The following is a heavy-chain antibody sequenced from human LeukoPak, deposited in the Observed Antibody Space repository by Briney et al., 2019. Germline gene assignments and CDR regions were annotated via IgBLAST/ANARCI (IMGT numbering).Heavy chain of an antibody. D-gene: IGHD6-13*01. CDR2: VSGSSRHK. CDR3: ARTANFAAGYYIDY. Sequence: GGSLRLSCAASGFTFSSDTMNWVRQAPGKGLEWGSSVSGSSRHKYYADSVKGRFTISRDNAKNSLYLQMNSLRAEDTAVYYCARTANFAAGYYIDYWGQGTLVTVSS. CDR1: GFTFSSDT. V-gene: IGHV3-21*01. J-gene: IGHJ4*02.